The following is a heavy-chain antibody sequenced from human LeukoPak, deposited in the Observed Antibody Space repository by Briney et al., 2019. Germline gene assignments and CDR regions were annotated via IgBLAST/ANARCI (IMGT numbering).Heavy chain of an antibody. Sequence: GRSLRLSCAASGFSFSTYGMHWVRQAPGKGLEWMAVIWYDGSNKYYADSVKGRFTISRDNSKNTLYLQMNSLRAEDTALYYCARASGPFDYWGQGTLVTVSS. CDR3: ARASGPFDY. J-gene: IGHJ4*02. V-gene: IGHV3-33*01. CDR2: IWYDGSNK. D-gene: IGHD3-10*01. CDR1: GFSFSTYG.